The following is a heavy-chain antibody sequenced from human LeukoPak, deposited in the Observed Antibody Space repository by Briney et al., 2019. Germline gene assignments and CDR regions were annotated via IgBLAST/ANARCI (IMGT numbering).Heavy chain of an antibody. CDR3: AKEGYYGSGSFPDY. J-gene: IGHJ4*02. Sequence: GGSLRLSCAASGFTFSNYGMHWVRQAPAKGLEWVGVVSYDGSNKYYPDSVKGRFTISRDNSKNPLYLQMNSLRAEDTAVYYCAKEGYYGSGSFPDYWGQGTLVTVSS. D-gene: IGHD3-10*01. CDR1: GFTFSNYG. CDR2: VSYDGSNK. V-gene: IGHV3-30*18.